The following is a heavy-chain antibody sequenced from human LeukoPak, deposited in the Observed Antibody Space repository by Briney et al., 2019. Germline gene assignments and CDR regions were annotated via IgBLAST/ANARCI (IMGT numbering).Heavy chain of an antibody. D-gene: IGHD3-3*01. Sequence: GGSLRLSCAASGFTFSNAWMSWVRQAPGKGLEWVGRIKSKTDGGTTDYAAPVKGRFTISRDDSKNTLYLQMNSLKTEDTAVYYCTTEPNDYDFCSGYRLWGQGTLVTVSS. J-gene: IGHJ4*02. V-gene: IGHV3-15*01. CDR3: TTEPNDYDFCSGYRL. CDR2: IKSKTDGGTT. CDR1: GFTFSNAW.